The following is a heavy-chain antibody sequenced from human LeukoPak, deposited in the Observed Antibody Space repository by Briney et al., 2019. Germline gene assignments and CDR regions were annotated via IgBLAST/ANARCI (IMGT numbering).Heavy chain of an antibody. D-gene: IGHD2-2*01. V-gene: IGHV3-21*01. CDR2: ISSSSSYI. Sequence: GGSLRLSCAASGFTFSSYSMNWVRQAPGKGLEWVSYISSSSSYIYYADSVKGRFTISRDNAKNSLYLQMNSLRAEDTAVYYCARDTKVEYQLLSGVSDYWGQGTLVTVSS. CDR3: ARDTKVEYQLLSGVSDY. J-gene: IGHJ4*02. CDR1: GFTFSSYS.